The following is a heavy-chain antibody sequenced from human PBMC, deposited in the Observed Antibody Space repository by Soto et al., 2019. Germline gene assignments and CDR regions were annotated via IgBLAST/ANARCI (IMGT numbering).Heavy chain of an antibody. CDR1: GYTFTGYY. D-gene: IGHD2-15*01. CDR3: ARDLAKGGGSAGFDY. J-gene: IGHJ4*02. Sequence: GASVKVSCKASGYTFTGYYIHWVRQAPGQGLEWRGWINPNSGGTKYPQKVQGRVTMTRDTSIRTVYMSLTGLKSDDTAVYFCARDLAKGGGSAGFDYWGQGTLVTVSS. CDR2: INPNSGGT. V-gene: IGHV1-2*02.